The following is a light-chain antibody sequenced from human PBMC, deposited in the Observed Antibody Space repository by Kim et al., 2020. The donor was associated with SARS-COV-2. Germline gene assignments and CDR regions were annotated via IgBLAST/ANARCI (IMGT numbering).Light chain of an antibody. CDR1: QSVLTN. V-gene: IGKV3-15*01. CDR3: QQYYNWPRT. CDR2: GAS. Sequence: LSPGERAPLSCRASQSVLTNLAWYQQKPGQAPRLLIYGASTRATGIPASFSGSGSGTEFTLTISSLQSEDFVIYYCQQYYNWPRTFGQGTKVDIK. J-gene: IGKJ1*01.